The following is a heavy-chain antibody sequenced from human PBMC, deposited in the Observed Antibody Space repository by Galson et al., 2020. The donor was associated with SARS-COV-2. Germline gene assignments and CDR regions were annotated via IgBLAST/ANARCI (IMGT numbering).Heavy chain of an antibody. CDR3: AKDRTGKGYHAMDV. CDR1: GFSFSNYG. Sequence: PGGSLRLSCAASGFSFSNYGMHWVRQAPGKGLEWVTVISNNGFNNYYVDSVKGRFTISRDNSKNTLYLQMNSLRAEDTAVYYCAKDRTGKGYHAMDVWGQGTTVTVSS. D-gene: IGHD6-13*01. CDR2: ISNNGFNN. J-gene: IGHJ6*02. V-gene: IGHV3-30*18.